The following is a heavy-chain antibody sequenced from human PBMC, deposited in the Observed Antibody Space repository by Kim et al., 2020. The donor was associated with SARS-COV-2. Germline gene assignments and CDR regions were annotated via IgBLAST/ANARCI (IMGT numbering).Heavy chain of an antibody. CDR1: GFTFSTYA. J-gene: IGHJ4*02. CDR3: AKGWVRGVSATMEY. Sequence: GGSLRLSCAASGFTFSTYAMRWVRQAPGQGLEWVAVIKYDGNHKYSADSVKGLFTISRDYSKNTLYLQLHSLRSEDTAVFYCAKGWVRGVSATMEYWVEG. V-gene: IGHV3-30*04. CDR2: IKYDGNHK. D-gene: IGHD3-10*01.